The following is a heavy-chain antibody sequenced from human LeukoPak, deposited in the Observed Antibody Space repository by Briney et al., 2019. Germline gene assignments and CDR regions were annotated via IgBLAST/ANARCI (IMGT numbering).Heavy chain of an antibody. D-gene: IGHD3-22*01. CDR3: ARASDDSSGYYPLEL. V-gene: IGHV4-59*01. J-gene: IGHJ4*02. CDR1: GGSISSYY. CDR2: IYYSGST. Sequence: SETLSLTCTVSGGSISSYYWSWIRQPPGKGLEWIGYIYYSGSTNYNPSLKSRVTISVDTCKNQFSLKLSSVTAADTAVYYCARASDDSSGYYPLELWGQGTLVTVSS.